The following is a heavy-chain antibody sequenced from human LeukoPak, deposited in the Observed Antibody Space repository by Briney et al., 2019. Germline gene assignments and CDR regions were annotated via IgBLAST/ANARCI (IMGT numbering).Heavy chain of an antibody. J-gene: IGHJ4*02. Sequence: GGSLRLSCEASGFTFSNYAMHWVRQAPGKGLEWVAVISYDGSNKYHADSVKGRFTISRDNSKNTLCLQMNSLRAEDTAVYYCARDGADWGQGTLVTVSS. CDR2: ISYDGSNK. CDR3: ARDGAD. V-gene: IGHV3-30-3*01. CDR1: GFTFSNYA.